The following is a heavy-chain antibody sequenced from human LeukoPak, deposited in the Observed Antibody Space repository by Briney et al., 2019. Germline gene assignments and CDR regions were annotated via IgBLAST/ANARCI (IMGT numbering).Heavy chain of an antibody. CDR2: IFNNGGT. CDR1: GGSINSYY. D-gene: IGHD3-22*01. Sequence: PSETLSLTCTVSGGSINSYYWSWIRQPPGKGLEWIAYIFNNGGTNLNPSLKSRATISVDTSKNQFSLKLSSVTAADTAVYYCATSSGFYYGAFDYWGQGTLVTVSS. J-gene: IGHJ4*02. CDR3: ATSSGFYYGAFDY. V-gene: IGHV4-4*09.